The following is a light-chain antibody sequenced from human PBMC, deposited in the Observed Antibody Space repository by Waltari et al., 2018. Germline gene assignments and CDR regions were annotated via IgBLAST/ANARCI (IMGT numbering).Light chain of an antibody. J-gene: IGLJ2*01. CDR2: SST. CDR3: ATWDDRLTGVV. Sequence: QSALTQPPSASGTPGQTVTIFCSGGNSNIGSNVVNWYQQVPGTAPKLLIYSSTYRPSGVPDQFSGSKSGTSASLAISGLQSDDEGDYYCATWDDRLTGVVFGGGTKVTVL. V-gene: IGLV1-44*01. CDR1: NSNIGSNV.